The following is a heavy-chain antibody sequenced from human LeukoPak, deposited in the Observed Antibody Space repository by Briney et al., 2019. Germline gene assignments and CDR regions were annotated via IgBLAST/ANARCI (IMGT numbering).Heavy chain of an antibody. CDR1: GGSISSYY. D-gene: IGHD3-10*01. J-gene: IGHJ5*02. CDR2: IHHSGST. Sequence: SETLSLTCTVSGGSISSYYWSWIRQHPGKGLEWIGYIHHSGSTYYNPSLKSRVIISVDTSKNQFSLKLNSVTAADTAVYYCASYGSGSYRFDPWGQGTLVTVSS. CDR3: ASYGSGSYRFDP. V-gene: IGHV4-59*06.